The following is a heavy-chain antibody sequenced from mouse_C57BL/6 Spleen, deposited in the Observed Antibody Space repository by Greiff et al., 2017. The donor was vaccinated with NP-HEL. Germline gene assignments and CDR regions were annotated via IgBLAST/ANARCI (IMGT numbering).Heavy chain of an antibody. CDR3: ARGGLRRSAMDY. CDR1: GFTFSSYA. Sequence: EVQLVESGGGLVKPGGSLKLSCAASGFTFSSYAMSWVRQTPEKRLEWVATISDGGSYTYYPDNVKGRFTISRDNAKNNLYLQMSHLKSEDTAMYYCARGGLRRSAMDYWGQGTSVTVSS. D-gene: IGHD2-4*01. V-gene: IGHV5-4*01. J-gene: IGHJ4*01. CDR2: ISDGGSYT.